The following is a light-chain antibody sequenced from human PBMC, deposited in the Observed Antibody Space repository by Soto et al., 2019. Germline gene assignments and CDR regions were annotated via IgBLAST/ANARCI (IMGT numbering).Light chain of an antibody. CDR1: QSVSSN. J-gene: IGKJ1*01. CDR3: QQYNDWQT. CDR2: GAS. V-gene: IGKV3-15*01. Sequence: EIVMTQSSATLSVSPGERATLSCRASQSVSSNLAWYQQKPGQAPRLLIYGASTRATGIPARFSGGGSGTEFTLTISSLQSEDFAVYYCQQYNDWQTFGQGTKV.